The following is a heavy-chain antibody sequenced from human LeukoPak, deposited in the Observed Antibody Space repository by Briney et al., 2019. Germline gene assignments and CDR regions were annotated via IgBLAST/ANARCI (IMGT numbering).Heavy chain of an antibody. D-gene: IGHD1-1*01. J-gene: IGHJ4*02. V-gene: IGHV3-72*01. Sequence: GGSLRLSCAASGFTFSDHYMDWVRQAPGKGLEWVVRIRNKANSYTTEYAASVKGRFTISRDDSKNSLYLQMDSLKTEDTAVYYCARSSANWPFDYWGQGTLVTVSS. CDR1: GFTFSDHY. CDR2: IRNKANSYTT. CDR3: ARSSANWPFDY.